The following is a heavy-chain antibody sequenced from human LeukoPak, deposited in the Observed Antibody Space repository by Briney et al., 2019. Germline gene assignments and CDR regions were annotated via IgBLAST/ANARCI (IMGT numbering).Heavy chain of an antibody. Sequence: SETLSLTCAVYGGSFSGYYWSWIRQPPGKGLEWIGEINHSGSTNYNPSLKSRVTISVDTSKNQFSLKLSSVTAADTAVYYCARGGERESVVVPAAMPVDYWGQGTLDTVSS. J-gene: IGHJ4*02. CDR3: ARGGERESVVVPAAMPVDY. CDR2: INHSGST. D-gene: IGHD2-2*01. V-gene: IGHV4-34*01. CDR1: GGSFSGYY.